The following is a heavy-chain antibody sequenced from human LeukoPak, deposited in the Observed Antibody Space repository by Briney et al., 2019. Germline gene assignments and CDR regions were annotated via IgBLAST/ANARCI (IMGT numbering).Heavy chain of an antibody. CDR3: VRDLRQCIGGACYA. CDR1: GFTFSSHW. CDR2: INSVGSST. D-gene: IGHD2-21*02. Sequence: GGSLRLSCAASGFTFSSHWMYWVRQAPGKGLVWVSRINSVGSSTNYADSVKGRFTISRDNAKNTLYLQMNSLRAEDTAVFYCVRDLRQCIGGACYAWGQGTLVTVSS. J-gene: IGHJ5*02. V-gene: IGHV3-74*01.